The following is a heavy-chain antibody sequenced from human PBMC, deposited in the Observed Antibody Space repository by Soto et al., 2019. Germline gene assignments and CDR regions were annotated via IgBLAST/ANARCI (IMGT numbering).Heavy chain of an antibody. CDR1: GDSVSSNSAA. D-gene: IGHD6-19*01. Sequence: SETLSLTWAISGDSVSSNSAAWNWIRQSPSRGLEWLGRTYYRSKWYNDYAVSVKSRITINPDTSKNQFPLQLNYVNPEDAAVYSCARDNTYSSGWYVDYWGQGTLVTVSS. J-gene: IGHJ4*02. CDR2: TYYRSKWYN. CDR3: ARDNTYSSGWYVDY. V-gene: IGHV6-1*01.